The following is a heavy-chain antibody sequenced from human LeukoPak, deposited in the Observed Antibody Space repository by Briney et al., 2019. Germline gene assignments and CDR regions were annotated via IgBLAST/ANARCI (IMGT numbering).Heavy chain of an antibody. CDR3: ARDYNDFWSGYRNIDY. CDR2: ISAYNGNT. Sequence: ASVKVSCKASGYTFTGYYMHWVRQAPGQGLEWMGWISAYNGNTNYAQKLQGRVTMTTDTSTSTAYMELRSLRSDDTAVYYCARDYNDFWSGYRNIDYWGQGTLVTVSS. J-gene: IGHJ4*02. V-gene: IGHV1-18*04. D-gene: IGHD3-3*01. CDR1: GYTFTGYY.